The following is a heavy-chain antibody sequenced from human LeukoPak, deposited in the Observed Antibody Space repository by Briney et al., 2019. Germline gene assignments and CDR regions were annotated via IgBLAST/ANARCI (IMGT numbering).Heavy chain of an antibody. CDR1: GFTFSNSW. J-gene: IGHJ4*02. V-gene: IGHV3-7*01. CDR3: ARAPSTGTTDY. Sequence: PGGSLRLSCAASGFTFSNSWMSWFGQAPGKGREGVANINQGGSATYYVHSVKGRYTISRANAKNSLYLQMNSPREEDTATFYCARAPSTGTTDYWGQGTLVTVSS. D-gene: IGHD1-1*01. CDR2: INQGGSAT.